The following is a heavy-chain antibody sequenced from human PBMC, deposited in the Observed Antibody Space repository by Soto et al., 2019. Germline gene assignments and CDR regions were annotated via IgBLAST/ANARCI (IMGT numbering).Heavy chain of an antibody. Sequence: ASVKVSCEASGYTFTSYYMHWVRPAPGQGLEWMGIINPSGGSTSYAQKFQGRVTMTRDTSTSTVYMELSSLRSEDTAVYYCARDKGAAAGDLYFDYWGQGTLVTVSS. V-gene: IGHV1-46*01. J-gene: IGHJ4*02. CDR3: ARDKGAAAGDLYFDY. CDR1: GYTFTSYY. CDR2: INPSGGST. D-gene: IGHD6-13*01.